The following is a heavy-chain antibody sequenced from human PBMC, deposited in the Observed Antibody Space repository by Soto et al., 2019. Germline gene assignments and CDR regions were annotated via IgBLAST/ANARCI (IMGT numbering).Heavy chain of an antibody. V-gene: IGHV4-39*01. Sequence: PSETLSLTCSVSGGSISSGGYYWSWIRQPPGKGLEWIGSIYYSGSTYYNPSLKSRVTISVDTSKNQFSLKLSSVTAADTAVYYCARHTPAISISDHWGQGTLVTVSS. J-gene: IGHJ4*02. D-gene: IGHD2-15*01. CDR2: IYYSGST. CDR1: GGSISSGGYY. CDR3: ARHTPAISISDH.